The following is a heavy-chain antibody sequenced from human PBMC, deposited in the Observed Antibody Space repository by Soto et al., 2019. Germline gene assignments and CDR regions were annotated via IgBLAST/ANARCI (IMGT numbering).Heavy chain of an antibody. D-gene: IGHD5-12*01. CDR1: GYRFTSYW. V-gene: IGHV5-51*01. CDR2: IYPGDSDT. CDR3: ARPGRDGYNLYHFDY. J-gene: IGHJ4*02. Sequence: GESLKISCKGSGYRFTSYWIGWVRQMPGKGLEWMGIIYPGDSDTRYSPSFQGQVTISADKSISTAYLQWSSLKASDTAMYYCARPGRDGYNLYHFDYSGQGTLVTVSS.